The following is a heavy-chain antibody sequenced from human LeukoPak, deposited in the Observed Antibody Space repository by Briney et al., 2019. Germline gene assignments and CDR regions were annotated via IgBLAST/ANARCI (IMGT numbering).Heavy chain of an antibody. D-gene: IGHD3-10*01. CDR3: ARRSTFENFFDH. CDR2: IYHSGSS. J-gene: IGHJ4*02. CDR1: GGSIRSYS. Sequence: PSQTRSLTCTVSGGSIRSYSWGWIRQPPGKGLEWIGNIYHSGSSNYSASLKRRVTMSLDPYKQLSLKLSSLTGAYSAVYYCARRSTFENFFDHWGQGTPVTVSS. V-gene: IGHV4-59*08.